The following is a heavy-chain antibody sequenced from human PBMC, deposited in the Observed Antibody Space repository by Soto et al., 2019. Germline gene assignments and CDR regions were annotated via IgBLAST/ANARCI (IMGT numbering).Heavy chain of an antibody. CDR1: GFSFTTTRMG. CDR3: AHIDSTGTTTYLDS. CDR2: IYWDGES. Sequence: QITLKEAGPTLVKPTETLTLTCTFSGFSFTTTRMGVGWTRQPPVKALEWLAIIYWDGESRYNPLLRRRLTLAEGTSRNQVVLTMTDMDPKHTASSDCAHIDSTGTTTYLDSRGQGIPVTVAS. V-gene: IGHV2-5*02. J-gene: IGHJ4*02. D-gene: IGHD1-1*01.